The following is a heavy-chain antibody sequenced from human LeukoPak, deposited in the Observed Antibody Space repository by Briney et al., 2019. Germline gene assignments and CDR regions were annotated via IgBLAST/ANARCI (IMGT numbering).Heavy chain of an antibody. CDR1: GFTFSSYE. CDR3: AREGPVLLWFGEYDY. Sequence: GGSLRLSCAASGFTFSSYEMNWVRQAPGKGLEWVSYISSSGSTIYYADSVKGRFTISRDNAKNSLYLQMNSLRAEDTAVYYCAREGPVLLWFGEYDYWGQGTLVTVSS. CDR2: ISSSGSTI. V-gene: IGHV3-48*03. D-gene: IGHD3-10*01. J-gene: IGHJ4*02.